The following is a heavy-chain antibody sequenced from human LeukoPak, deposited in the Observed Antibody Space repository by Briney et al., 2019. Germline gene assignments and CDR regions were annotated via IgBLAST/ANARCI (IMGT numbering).Heavy chain of an antibody. CDR2: ISSSGSTI. CDR3: AREGSHHGSLEWYTGNDAFDI. CDR1: GFTFSDYY. Sequence: PGGSLRLSCAASGFTFSDYYMSWIRQAPGKGLEWVSYISSSGSTIYYADSVKGRFTISRDNAKNSLYLQMNGLRAEDTAVYYCAREGSHHGSLEWYTGNDAFDIWGQGTMVTVSS. V-gene: IGHV3-11*04. D-gene: IGHD3-3*01. J-gene: IGHJ3*02.